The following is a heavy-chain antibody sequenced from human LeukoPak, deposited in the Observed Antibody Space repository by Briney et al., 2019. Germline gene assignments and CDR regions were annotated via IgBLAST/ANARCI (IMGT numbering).Heavy chain of an antibody. D-gene: IGHD2-2*01. V-gene: IGHV3-7*04. CDR2: IKQDGSTK. Sequence: PGGSLRLSCAASGFTFTNSWMAWVRQAPGKGLEWVANIKQDGSTKHYVDSLKGRFTISRDNSKNTLYLQMNSLRPEDTAVYYCAKDQCTRTSCDGYPGYWGQGSLVTVSS. CDR1: GFTFTNSW. J-gene: IGHJ4*02. CDR3: AKDQCTRTSCDGYPGY.